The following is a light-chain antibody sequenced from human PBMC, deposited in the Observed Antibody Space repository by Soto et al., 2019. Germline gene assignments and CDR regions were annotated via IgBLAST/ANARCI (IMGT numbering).Light chain of an antibody. CDR1: QSISTY. CDR3: QQRYSPPWT. J-gene: IGKJ1*01. CDR2: SAS. Sequence: DIQMTQSPSSLSASVGDRVTITCRASQSISTYLNWYQQKPGKAPEFLIYSASSLQSGVPSRFSVSGSGTDFTLTINSLQPEDFSTYYCQQRYSPPWTFGQGTKVEIK. V-gene: IGKV1-39*01.